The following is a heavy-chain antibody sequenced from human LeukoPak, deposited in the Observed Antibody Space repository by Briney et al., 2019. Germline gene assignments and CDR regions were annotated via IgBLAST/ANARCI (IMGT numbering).Heavy chain of an antibody. J-gene: IGHJ4*02. D-gene: IGHD2-15*01. CDR1: GGSIRSSYYY. V-gene: IGHV4-39*01. CDR3: ARQRGSCSGGSCYSESGIFDY. Sequence: PSETLSLTCTVSGGSIRSSYYYWGWIRQPPGKGLEWIGTISYSGSTCYNPSLKSRVTISVDTSKNQFSLRLSSLTAADTAVFYCARQRGSCSGGSCYSESGIFDYWGQGTLVTVSS. CDR2: ISYSGST.